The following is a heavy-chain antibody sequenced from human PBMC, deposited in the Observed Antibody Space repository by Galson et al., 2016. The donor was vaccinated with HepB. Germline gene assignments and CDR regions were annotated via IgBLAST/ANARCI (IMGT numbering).Heavy chain of an antibody. D-gene: IGHD5-12*01. CDR2: IDSDGITT. Sequence: SLRLSCAASGFTFSSYWMYWVRQAPGKGLVWVSRIDSDGITTAYADSVKGRFTISRDNAKNTLYLQMNSLSAEDTAVYYCARDQGATIPGYYYYGMDFWGQGTTVTVSS. CDR3: ARDQGATIPGYYYYGMDF. V-gene: IGHV3-74*01. CDR1: GFTFSSYW. J-gene: IGHJ6*02.